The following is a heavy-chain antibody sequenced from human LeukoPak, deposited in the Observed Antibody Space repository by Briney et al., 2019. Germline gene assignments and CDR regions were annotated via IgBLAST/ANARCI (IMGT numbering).Heavy chain of an antibody. CDR1: GGSISSGSYY. J-gene: IGHJ4*02. V-gene: IGHV4-61*02. Sequence: SETLSLTCTVSGGSISSGSYYWSWIRQPAGKGLEWIGRIYTSGGTNYNPSLKSRVTISVDTSKNQFSLKLSSVTAADTAVYYCARDREYPGDDYWGQGTLVTVSS. CDR2: IYTSGGT. CDR3: ARDREYPGDDY. D-gene: IGHD2-2*01.